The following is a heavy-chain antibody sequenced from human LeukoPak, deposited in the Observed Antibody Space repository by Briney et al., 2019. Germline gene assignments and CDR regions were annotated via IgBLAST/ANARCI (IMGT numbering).Heavy chain of an antibody. Sequence: PSETLSLTCTVSGGSISNYYWSWIRQPPGKGLEWIGYIYYSGSTNYNPSLKSRVTISVDTSKNQFSLKLSSVTAADTAVYYCARHLGYGDYYYYGMDVWGQGTTVTVSS. D-gene: IGHD4-17*01. CDR2: IYYSGST. J-gene: IGHJ6*02. CDR1: GGSISNYY. CDR3: ARHLGYGDYYYYGMDV. V-gene: IGHV4-59*01.